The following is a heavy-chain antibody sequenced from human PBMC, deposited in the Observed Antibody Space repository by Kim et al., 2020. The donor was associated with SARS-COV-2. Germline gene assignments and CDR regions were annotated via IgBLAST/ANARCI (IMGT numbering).Heavy chain of an antibody. D-gene: IGHD3-22*01. CDR3: ARHFYDSSGYWHFDY. Sequence: PSLKSRVTISVDTSKNQFSLKLSSVTAADTAVYYCARHFYDSSGYWHFDYWGQGTLVTVSS. V-gene: IGHV4-59*08. J-gene: IGHJ4*02.